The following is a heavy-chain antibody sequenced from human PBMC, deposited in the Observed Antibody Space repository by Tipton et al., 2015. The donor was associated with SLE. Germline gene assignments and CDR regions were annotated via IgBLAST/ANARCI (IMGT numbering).Heavy chain of an antibody. V-gene: IGHV4-39*07. D-gene: IGHD6-13*01. CDR1: GGSISSSSYY. J-gene: IGHJ5*02. CDR2: IYYSGST. Sequence: TLSLTCTVSGGSISSSSYYWGWIRQPPGKGLEWIGSIYYSGSTYYNPSLKSRVTMSIDTSKNQFSLKLSSVTAADTAVYYCARRLVPVRYTSNWWFDPWGQGTLVTVSS. CDR3: ARRLVPVRYTSNWWFDP.